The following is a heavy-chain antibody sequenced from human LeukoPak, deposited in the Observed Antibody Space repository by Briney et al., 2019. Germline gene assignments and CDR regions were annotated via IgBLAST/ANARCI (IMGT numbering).Heavy chain of an antibody. V-gene: IGHV1-69*13. CDR2: IIPIFGTA. CDR1: GGTFSSYA. D-gene: IGHD6-13*01. CDR3: ASDSSSWYNVRDY. J-gene: IGHJ4*02. Sequence: SVKVSCKXSGGTFSSYAISWVRQAPRQGLEWMGGIIPIFGTANYAQKFQGRATITADESTSTAYMELSSLRSEDTAVYYCASDSSSWYNVRDYWGQGTLVTVSS.